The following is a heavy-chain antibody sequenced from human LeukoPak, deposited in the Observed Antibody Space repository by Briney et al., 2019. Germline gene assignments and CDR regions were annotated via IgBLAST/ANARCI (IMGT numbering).Heavy chain of an antibody. CDR2: IYSGGST. J-gene: IGHJ6*02. Sequence: GGSLTLSCAASGFTVSSNYMSWVRQAPGKGLEWVSVIYSGGSTYYADSVKGRFTISRDNSKNTLYLQMNSLRAEDTAVYYCARDRNYYDSSLDVWGQGTTVTVSS. D-gene: IGHD3-22*01. CDR1: GFTVSSNY. V-gene: IGHV3-53*01. CDR3: ARDRNYYDSSLDV.